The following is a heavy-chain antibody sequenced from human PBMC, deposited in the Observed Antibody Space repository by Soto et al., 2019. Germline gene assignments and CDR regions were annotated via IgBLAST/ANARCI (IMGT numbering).Heavy chain of an antibody. J-gene: IGHJ4*02. CDR2: INYSGTT. V-gene: IGHV4-59*01. CDR3: ARVAYGDYLDY. CDR1: GGSISSYY. D-gene: IGHD4-17*01. Sequence: QVQLQESGPGLVKPSETLSLTCTVSGGSISSYYWTWIRQPPGKGLEWIGYINYSGTTDYNPSLKSRATISVDTSKNQFSLKVSSVTAADTAIYYCARVAYGDYLDYWGQGTLVTVSS.